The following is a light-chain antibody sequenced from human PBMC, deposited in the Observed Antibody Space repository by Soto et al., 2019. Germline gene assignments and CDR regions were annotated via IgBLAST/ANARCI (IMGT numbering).Light chain of an antibody. CDR2: GAS. Sequence: EIVMTQSPATLSVSPGERATLSCRASQSVSSDLAWYQQKPGQAPRLLIYGASTRATGIPARFSGSGSGTELNLTISTMQSEDFAVYYGEEYDNWPPAWTFGQGTKVEIK. CDR1: QSVSSD. V-gene: IGKV3-15*01. J-gene: IGKJ1*01. CDR3: EEYDNWPPAWT.